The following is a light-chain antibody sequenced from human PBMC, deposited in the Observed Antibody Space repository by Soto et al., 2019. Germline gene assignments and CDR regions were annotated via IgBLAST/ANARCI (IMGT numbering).Light chain of an antibody. CDR1: TSNIGSNY. Sequence: QSVLTQPPSASGTPGQGVTISCSGSTSNIGSNYVYWYQQLPGTAPKLLIYRNNQRPSGVPDRFSGSKSGTSASLAISGLRSDDEADYFCATWDDSLNLLYVFGTGTKVTVL. J-gene: IGLJ1*01. CDR3: ATWDDSLNLLYV. V-gene: IGLV1-47*01. CDR2: RNN.